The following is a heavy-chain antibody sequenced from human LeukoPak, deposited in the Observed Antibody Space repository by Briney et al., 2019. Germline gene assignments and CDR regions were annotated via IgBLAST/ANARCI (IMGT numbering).Heavy chain of an antibody. D-gene: IGHD6-19*01. CDR1: GFTFSTYW. CDR3: ASVTAVAGPIDY. CDR2: IRQDGSEK. J-gene: IGHJ4*02. V-gene: IGHV3-7*03. Sequence: PGGSLRLSCEASGFTFSTYWMSWVRQAPGKGLEWVAIIRQDGSEKYYVDSVKGRFTISRDNAKNSLSLQMNSLRAEDTAVYYCASVTAVAGPIDYWGQGTLVTVSS.